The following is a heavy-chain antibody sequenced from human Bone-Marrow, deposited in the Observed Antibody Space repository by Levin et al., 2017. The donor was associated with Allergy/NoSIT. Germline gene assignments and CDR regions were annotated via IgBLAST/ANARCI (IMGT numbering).Heavy chain of an antibody. CDR1: GYKFTTSW. CDR2: IDPSDSYT. V-gene: IGHV5-10-1*01. J-gene: IGHJ4*02. Sequence: KVSCKASGYKFTTSWITWVRQMPGKGLEWMGRIDPSDSYTNYSPSFEGHVTISVDRSINTAYLQWSSLRASDTGIYYCARPDGGSAFHPLDYWGQGTLVTVSS. D-gene: IGHD1-14*01. CDR3: ARPDGGSAFHPLDY.